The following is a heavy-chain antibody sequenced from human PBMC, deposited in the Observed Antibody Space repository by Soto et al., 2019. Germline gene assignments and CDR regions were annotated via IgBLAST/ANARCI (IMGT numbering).Heavy chain of an antibody. Sequence: PSETLSLTCTVSGGSTSSYYWSWIRQPPGKGLEWIGYIYYSGSTNYNPSLKSRVTISVDTSKNQFSLKLSSVTAADTAVYYCARTRIAARLFNYYYGMDVWGQGTTVTVSS. CDR3: ARTRIAARLFNYYYGMDV. CDR2: IYYSGST. CDR1: GGSTSSYY. J-gene: IGHJ6*02. D-gene: IGHD6-6*01. V-gene: IGHV4-59*01.